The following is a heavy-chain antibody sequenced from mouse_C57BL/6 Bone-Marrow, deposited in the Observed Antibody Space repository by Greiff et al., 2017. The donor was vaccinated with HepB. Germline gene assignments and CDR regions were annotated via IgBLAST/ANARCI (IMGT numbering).Heavy chain of an antibody. V-gene: IGHV5-9-1*02. CDR2: ISSGGDYI. J-gene: IGHJ2*01. CDR1: GFPFSSYA. D-gene: IGHD2-3*01. Sequence: EVKLMESGEGLVKPGGSLKLSCAASGFPFSSYAMSWVRQTPEKRLEWVAYISSGGDYIYYADTVKGRFTISRDNARNTLYLQMSSLKSEDTAMYYCTRVGGYYVLDYWGQGTTLTVSS. CDR3: TRVGGYYVLDY.